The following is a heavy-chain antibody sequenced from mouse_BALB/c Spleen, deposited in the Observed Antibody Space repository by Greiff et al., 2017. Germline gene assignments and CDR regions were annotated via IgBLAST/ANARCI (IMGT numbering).Heavy chain of an antibody. CDR2: ISSGGST. Sequence: EVQRVESGGGLVKPGGSLKLSCAASGFTFSSYAMSWVRQTPEKRLEWVASISSGGSTYYPDSVKGRFTISRDNARNILYLQMSSLRSEDTAMYYCARPTMITTFAYWGQGTLVTVSA. CDR1: GFTFSSYA. J-gene: IGHJ3*01. CDR3: ARPTMITTFAY. V-gene: IGHV5-6-5*01. D-gene: IGHD2-4*01.